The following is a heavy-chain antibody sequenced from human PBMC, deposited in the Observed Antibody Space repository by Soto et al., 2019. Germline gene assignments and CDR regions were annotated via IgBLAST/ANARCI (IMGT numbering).Heavy chain of an antibody. D-gene: IGHD6-25*01. Sequence: SETLSLTCAVYGGSFSGYYWSWIRQPPGKGLEWIGEINHSGSTNYNPSLKSRVTISVDTSKNQFSLKLSSVTAADTAVYYCARVGRLFVDYWGQGTLVTVSS. CDR2: INHSGST. V-gene: IGHV4-34*01. J-gene: IGHJ4*02. CDR3: ARVGRLFVDY. CDR1: GGSFSGYY.